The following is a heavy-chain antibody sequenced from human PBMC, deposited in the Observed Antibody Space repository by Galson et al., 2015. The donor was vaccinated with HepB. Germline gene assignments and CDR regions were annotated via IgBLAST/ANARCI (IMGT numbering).Heavy chain of an antibody. Sequence: SLRLSCAASGFTFSSYSMNWVRQAPGKGLEWVSSISSSSSYIYYADSVKGRFTISRDNAKNSLYLQMNSLRAEDTAVYYCARDGAYGSGSYYYYSMDVWGQGTTVTVSS. CDR1: GFTFSSYS. CDR3: ARDGAYGSGSYYYYSMDV. D-gene: IGHD3-10*01. CDR2: ISSSSSYI. J-gene: IGHJ6*02. V-gene: IGHV3-21*01.